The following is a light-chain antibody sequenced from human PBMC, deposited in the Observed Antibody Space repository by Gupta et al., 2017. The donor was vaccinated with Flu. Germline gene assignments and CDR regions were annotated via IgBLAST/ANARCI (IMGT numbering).Light chain of an antibody. CDR3: QQQSSSPFT. CDR2: GAS. Sequence: DIGLTQSPATLSFSPGETATLSCRARQSVSSNSVAWYQQKPGQAPRLLIFGASSRATGFPDRFSGSGSGTEFTLTISRLEPEEFAVYSCQQQSSSPFTFGHGTKVEIK. J-gene: IGKJ3*01. V-gene: IGKV3-20*01. CDR1: QSVSSNS.